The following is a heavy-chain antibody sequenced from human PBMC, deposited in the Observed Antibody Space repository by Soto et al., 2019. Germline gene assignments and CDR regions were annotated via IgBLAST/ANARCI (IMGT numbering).Heavy chain of an antibody. CDR2: IYPGDSDT. V-gene: IGHV5-51*01. CDR1: GWIFPNYW. CDR3: AASIFYYGMDV. Sequence: XESLKTSWKGSGWIFPNYWIGRVRQMPGKGLEWMGIIYPGDSDTKYNPSFQGQVTISADKSITTTYLQWSSLKASDTAIYYCAASIFYYGMDVWGQGTTVTVSS. J-gene: IGHJ6*02.